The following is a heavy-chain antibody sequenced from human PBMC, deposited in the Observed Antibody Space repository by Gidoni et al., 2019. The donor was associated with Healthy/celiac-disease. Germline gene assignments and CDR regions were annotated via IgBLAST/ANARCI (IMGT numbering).Heavy chain of an antibody. CDR1: GFTFSSYA. CDR2: ISGIGGST. V-gene: IGHV3-23*01. Sequence: EVQVLESGGGLVQPGGSLRLSCAASGFTFSSYAMSWVRQAQGKGLEWVSLISGIGGSTNYADSVKCRFTISRDNSKNKLCLQMNSLRVEDTAVYYCAKAQAPPPYSGSYYPYYGMDVWGQGTTVTVSS. J-gene: IGHJ6*02. D-gene: IGHD1-26*01. CDR3: AKAQAPPPYSGSYYPYYGMDV.